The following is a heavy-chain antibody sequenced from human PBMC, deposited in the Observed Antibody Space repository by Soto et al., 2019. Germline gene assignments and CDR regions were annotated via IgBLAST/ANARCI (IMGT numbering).Heavy chain of an antibody. CDR2: IYATGTT. CDR1: GASISGFY. Sequence: SETLSLTFTVSGASISGFYWSWIRKSAGKVLEWIGRIYATGTTDYNPSLKSRVMMSVDTSKKQFSLKLRSVTAADTAVYYCVRDGTKTLRDWFDPWGQGMSVTVSS. V-gene: IGHV4-4*07. D-gene: IGHD1-1*01. J-gene: IGHJ5*02. CDR3: VRDGTKTLRDWFDP.